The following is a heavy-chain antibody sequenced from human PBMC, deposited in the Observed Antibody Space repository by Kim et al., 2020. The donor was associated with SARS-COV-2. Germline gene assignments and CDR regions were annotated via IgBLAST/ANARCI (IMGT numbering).Heavy chain of an antibody. CDR3: ARGRSVFARVFDY. D-gene: IGHD2-21*01. J-gene: IGHJ4*02. V-gene: IGHV1-8*02. CDR1: GYTFCGGYD. Sequence: ASVKVSCKASGYTFCGGYDINWVRQATGQGLGWGGWVNPNSGNTHYAQKFQGRVTMTRSTSVSTAYMELSSRRSKYTAAYYCARGRSVFARVFDYCGEGT. CDR2: VNPNSGNT.